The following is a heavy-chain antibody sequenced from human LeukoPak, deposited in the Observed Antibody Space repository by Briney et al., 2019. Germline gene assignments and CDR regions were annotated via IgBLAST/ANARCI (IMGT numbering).Heavy chain of an antibody. J-gene: IGHJ4*02. D-gene: IGHD1-1*01. Sequence: GGSLRLSCAASGFTFSSYAMHWVRQAPGKGLEWVSAISGTAVDTFYADSVKGRFTISRDNSDNTVSLQVNSLRAEDTAVYYCARLSGTYGTTSRVLDSWGQGTLVIVSS. CDR3: ARLSGTYGTTSRVLDS. CDR1: GFTFSSYA. V-gene: IGHV3-23*01. CDR2: ISGTAVDT.